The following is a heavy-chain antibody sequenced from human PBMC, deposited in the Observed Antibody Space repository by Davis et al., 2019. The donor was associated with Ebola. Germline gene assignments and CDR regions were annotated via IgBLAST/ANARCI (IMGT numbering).Heavy chain of an antibody. CDR2: MNCDGCSRRDADYVKGRLTT. CDR1: GFTFSRYW. J-gene: IGHJ4*02. Sequence: GESLKISCTASGFTFSRYWMHWVRQAPGKGLVWVSRMNCDGCSRRDADYVKGRLTTDYADSVKGRFTISRDNAKNALYLQMNSLRVEDTAVYYCTRVRGAESSYRASDYWGQGTLVTVSS. CDR3: TRVRGAESSYRASDY. V-gene: IGHV3-74*01. D-gene: IGHD2-2*01.